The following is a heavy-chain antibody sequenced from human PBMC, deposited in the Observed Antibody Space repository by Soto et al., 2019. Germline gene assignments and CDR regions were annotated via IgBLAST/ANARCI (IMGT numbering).Heavy chain of an antibody. CDR1: GGSISSYY. Sequence: PSETLSLTCTVSGGSISSYYWSWIRQPPGKGLEWIGYIYYSGNTNYNPSLKSRVTISVDTSKNQFSLKLSSVTAADTAVYYCARVRGSIAAAAPYSGSYSKDYYYYGMDVWGQGTTVTVSS. J-gene: IGHJ6*02. D-gene: IGHD1-26*01. CDR2: IYYSGNT. V-gene: IGHV4-59*01. CDR3: ARVRGSIAAAAPYSGSYSKDYYYYGMDV.